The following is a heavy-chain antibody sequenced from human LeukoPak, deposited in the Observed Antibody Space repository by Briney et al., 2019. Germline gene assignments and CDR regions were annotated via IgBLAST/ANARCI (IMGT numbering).Heavy chain of an antibody. CDR2: IYYSGST. CDR1: GGSISSSRYY. V-gene: IGHV4-39*01. J-gene: IGHJ4*02. D-gene: IGHD6-19*01. Sequence: SETLSLTCTVSGGSISSSRYYWDWIRQPPGKGLEWIGSIYYSGSTYYNPSLKSRVTISVDTSKNQFSLKLSSVTAADTAVYYCATCIAVAGRIDSWGQGTLVTVYS. CDR3: ATCIAVAGRIDS.